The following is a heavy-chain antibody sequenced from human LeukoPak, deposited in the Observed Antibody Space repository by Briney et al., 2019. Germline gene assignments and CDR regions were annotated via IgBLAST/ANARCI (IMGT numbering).Heavy chain of an antibody. CDR2: ISSSSSYI. CDR3: ARAPDYYDSSGYYTLGFDY. D-gene: IGHD3-22*01. CDR1: GFTFSSYS. J-gene: IGHJ4*02. Sequence: GGSLRLSCAASGFTFSSYSMNWVRQAPGKGLEWVSSISSSSSYIYYADSVKGRFTISRDNAKNSLYLQMNSLRAEDTAVYYCARAPDYYDSSGYYTLGFDYWGQGTLVTVSS. V-gene: IGHV3-21*01.